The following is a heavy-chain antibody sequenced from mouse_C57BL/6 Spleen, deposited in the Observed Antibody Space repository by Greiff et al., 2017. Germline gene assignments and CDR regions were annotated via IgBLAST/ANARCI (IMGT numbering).Heavy chain of an antibody. Sequence: EVQLQQSGPGLVKPSQSLSLTCSVTGYSITSGYYWNWIRQFPGNKLEWMGYISYDGSNNYNPSLKNRISITRATSKNQFFLKLNSVTTEDTATYYCARDYVWGTGTTVTVSS. J-gene: IGHJ1*03. V-gene: IGHV3-6*01. CDR3: ARDYV. CDR2: ISYDGSN. CDR1: GYSITSGYY.